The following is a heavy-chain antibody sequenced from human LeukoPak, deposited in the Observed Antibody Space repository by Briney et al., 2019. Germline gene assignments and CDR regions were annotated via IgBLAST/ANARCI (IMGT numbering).Heavy chain of an antibody. J-gene: IGHJ4*02. Sequence: ASVTVSFTASGGTFSIYAISWVRQAPGQGLEWMGRIIPILGIANYAQKFQGRVTITADKSTSTAYMELSSLRSEDTAVYYCARDRTRGYCSGGSCYFDYWGQGTLVTGSS. CDR1: GGTFSIYA. CDR2: IIPILGIA. D-gene: IGHD2-15*01. CDR3: ARDRTRGYCSGGSCYFDY. V-gene: IGHV1-69*04.